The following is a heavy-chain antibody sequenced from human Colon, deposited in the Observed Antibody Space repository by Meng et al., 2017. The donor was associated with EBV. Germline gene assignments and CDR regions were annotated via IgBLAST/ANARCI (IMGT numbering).Heavy chain of an antibody. CDR3: RNAFCSAEAGCSDQ. CDR1: GGSFSNSY. CDR2: INESGST. J-gene: IGHJ4*02. Sequence: QVRLQQGGGGRLKPSETLSITCADDGGSFSNSYWSWIRQPPGKRLEWIGEINESGSTKYNPSLKSRVTILMDTSKNQFSLRLSSVTAADTAVYYCRNAFCSAEAGCSDQWGQGTLVTVSS. V-gene: IGHV4-34*01. D-gene: IGHD3-3*01.